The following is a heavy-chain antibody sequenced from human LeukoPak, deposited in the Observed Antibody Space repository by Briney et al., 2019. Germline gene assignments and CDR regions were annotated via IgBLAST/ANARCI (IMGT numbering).Heavy chain of an antibody. CDR3: AREPLLSSSWYGPPTPPDY. CDR2: IYPGDSDT. D-gene: IGHD6-13*01. Sequence: PGESLKISCKGSGYSFTSYWIGWVRQMPGKGLEWMGIIYPGDSDTRYSPSFQGQVTISADKSISTAYLQWSSLKASDTAMYYCAREPLLSSSWYGPPTPPDYWGQGTLVTVSS. J-gene: IGHJ4*02. CDR1: GYSFTSYW. V-gene: IGHV5-51*01.